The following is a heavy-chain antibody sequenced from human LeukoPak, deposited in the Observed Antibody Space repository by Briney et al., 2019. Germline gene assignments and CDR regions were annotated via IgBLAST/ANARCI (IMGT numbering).Heavy chain of an antibody. D-gene: IGHD3-10*01. V-gene: IGHV4-30-2*01. CDR1: GGSISSGGYS. J-gene: IGHJ3*02. Sequence: SETLSLTCAVSGGSISSGGYSWSWIRQPPGKGLEWIGYIYHSGSTNYNPSLKSRVTISVDTSKNQFSLKLSSVTAADTAVYYCARGYPLLWFGGAFDIWGQGTMVTVSS. CDR2: IYHSGST. CDR3: ARGYPLLWFGGAFDI.